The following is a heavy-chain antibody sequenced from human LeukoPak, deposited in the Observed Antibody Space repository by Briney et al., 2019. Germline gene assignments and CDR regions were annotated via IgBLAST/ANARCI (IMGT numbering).Heavy chain of an antibody. Sequence: GGSLRLSCAASGFTFSSYVMSWVRQAPGKGLEWVSALNGGGDSTYYVDSVKGRFTTSRDNSKNTLYLQMTSLRAEDTAVYYCAKGSSNGRPYYFDYWGQGALVTVSS. V-gene: IGHV3-23*01. D-gene: IGHD6-19*01. CDR2: LNGGGDST. J-gene: IGHJ4*02. CDR1: GFTFSSYV. CDR3: AKGSSNGRPYYFDY.